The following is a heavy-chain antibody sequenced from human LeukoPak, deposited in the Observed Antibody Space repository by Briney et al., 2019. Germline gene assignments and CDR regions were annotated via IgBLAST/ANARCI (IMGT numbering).Heavy chain of an antibody. J-gene: IGHJ4*02. CDR2: ISSSSGSK. CDR1: GFTFSTYS. Sequence: PGGCLRLACSAAGFTFSTYSMNWVRQGPGEGLQRDSYISSSSGSKYYADSVKGRFTISRDNAKNSLYLQMNSLRAEDTAVYYCARAGYSFDSPNYFDFWGQGTLVTVSS. CDR3: ARAGYSFDSPNYFDF. D-gene: IGHD5-18*01. V-gene: IGHV3-48*04.